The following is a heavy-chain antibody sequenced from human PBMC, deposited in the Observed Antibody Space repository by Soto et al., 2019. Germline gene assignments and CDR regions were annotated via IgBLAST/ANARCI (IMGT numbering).Heavy chain of an antibody. D-gene: IGHD3-3*01. Sequence: SETLSLTCTVSGGSISSGDYYWSWIRQPPGKGLEWIGYIYYSGSTYYNPTLKSRVTISVDTSKNQFSLKLSSVTAADAAEYYCARGGRLLEWLSGFDCWGQGTLVTVSS. CDR2: IYYSGST. J-gene: IGHJ4*02. CDR3: ARGGRLLEWLSGFDC. V-gene: IGHV4-30-4*01. CDR1: GGSISSGDYY.